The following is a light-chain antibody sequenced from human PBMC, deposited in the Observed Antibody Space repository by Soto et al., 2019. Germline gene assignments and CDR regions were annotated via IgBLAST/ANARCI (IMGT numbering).Light chain of an antibody. CDR1: TSNIGSDT. J-gene: IGLJ2*01. CDR3: ASWDDSLDVVV. CDR2: RNT. V-gene: IGLV1-44*01. Sequence: QSVLTQPPSASGTPGQRVTISCSGSTSNIGSDTVNWYQQLPGTAPKLLIYRNTQRPSGVPDRFSGSKSGASASLAISGLQSEDEADNYCASWDDSLDVVVFGGVTKVTVL.